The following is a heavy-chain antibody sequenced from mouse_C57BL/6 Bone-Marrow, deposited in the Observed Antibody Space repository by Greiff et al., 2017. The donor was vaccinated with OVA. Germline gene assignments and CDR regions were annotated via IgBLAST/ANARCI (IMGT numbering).Heavy chain of an antibody. CDR1: GYTFTDYE. CDR3: TRVDYYGSSHWYFDV. J-gene: IGHJ1*03. D-gene: IGHD1-1*01. V-gene: IGHV1-15*01. CDR2: IDPETGGT. Sequence: QVQLKESGAELVRPGASVTLSCKASGYTFTDYEMHWVKQTPVHGLEWIGAIDPETGGTAYNQKFKAKAILTADKSSSTAYMELRSLTSEDSAVYYCTRVDYYGSSHWYFDVWGTGTTVTVSS.